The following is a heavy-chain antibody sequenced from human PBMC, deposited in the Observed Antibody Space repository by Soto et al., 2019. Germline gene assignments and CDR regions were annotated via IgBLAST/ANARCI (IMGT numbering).Heavy chain of an antibody. CDR3: AGGFWSGYYVFDY. Sequence: SVKVSCKASGGTFSSYAISWVRQAPGQGLEWMGGIIPIFGTANYAQKFQGGVTITADESTSTAYMELSSLRSEDTAVYYCAGGFWSGYYVFDYWGQGTLVTVSS. CDR1: GGTFSSYA. CDR2: IIPIFGTA. D-gene: IGHD3-3*01. J-gene: IGHJ4*02. V-gene: IGHV1-69*13.